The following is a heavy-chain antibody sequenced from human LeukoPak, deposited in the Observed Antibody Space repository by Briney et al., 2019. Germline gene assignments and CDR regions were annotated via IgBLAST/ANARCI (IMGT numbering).Heavy chain of an antibody. V-gene: IGHV4-39*01. CDR1: GGSISSSSYY. D-gene: IGHD6-19*01. Sequence: SETLSLTCTVSGGSISSSSYYWGWIRQPPGKGLEWIGSIYYSGSTYYNPSLKSRVTISVDTSKDQFSLKLSSVTAADTAVYYCARNLPLGYSSGWSPSGYMDVWGKGTTVTISS. CDR2: IYYSGST. CDR3: ARNLPLGYSSGWSPSGYMDV. J-gene: IGHJ6*03.